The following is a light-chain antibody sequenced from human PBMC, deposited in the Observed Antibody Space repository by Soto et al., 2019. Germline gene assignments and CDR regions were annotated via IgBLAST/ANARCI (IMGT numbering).Light chain of an antibody. CDR1: QSISSQ. CDR3: QQRINWPIT. J-gene: IGKJ5*01. CDR2: DAS. Sequence: EIVLTQSPASLSLSPGEGATLSCRASQSISSQLAWYQQIPGQAPRLLIYDASNRATGIPAMFSGSGSGTDFTLTISSLEPEDFAVYYCQQRINWPITFGQVTRLELK. V-gene: IGKV3-11*01.